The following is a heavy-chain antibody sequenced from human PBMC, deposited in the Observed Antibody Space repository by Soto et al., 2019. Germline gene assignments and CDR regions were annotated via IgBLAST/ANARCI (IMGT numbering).Heavy chain of an antibody. V-gene: IGHV1-8*01. J-gene: IGHJ6*02. CDR3: ARVLSSSSGYYYGMDV. CDR1: GYTFTSYD. CDR2: MNPNSGNT. Sequence: GASVKVSCKASGYTFTSYDINWVRQATGQGLEWMGWMNPNSGNTGYAQKFQGRVTMTRNTSISTAYMELSSLRSEDTAVYYCARVLSSSSGYYYGMDVWGQGTTVTV. D-gene: IGHD6-6*01.